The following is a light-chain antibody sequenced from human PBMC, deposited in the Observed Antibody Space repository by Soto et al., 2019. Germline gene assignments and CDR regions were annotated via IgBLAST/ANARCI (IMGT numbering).Light chain of an antibody. Sequence: QSVLTQPPSVSGAPGQRVTISYTGSSSNIGANYDVHWYQQRPGTAPKLLIFANSNRPSGVPDRFSGSKSGTSASLVITGLQAEDEGDYYCQSYDSTLSARYVFGTGTKLTVL. CDR2: ANS. CDR3: QSYDSTLSARYV. J-gene: IGLJ1*01. V-gene: IGLV1-40*01. CDR1: SSNIGANYD.